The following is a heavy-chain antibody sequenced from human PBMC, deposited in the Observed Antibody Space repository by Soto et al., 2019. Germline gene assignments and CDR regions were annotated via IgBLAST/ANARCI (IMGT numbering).Heavy chain of an antibody. CDR1: GGSISSGGYY. D-gene: IGHD3-10*01. Sequence: QVQLQESGPGLVKASQTLSLTCNVSGGSISSGGYYWTWIRQHPGKGLEWIGNIHHSGSTFYNPSLMSRVSISVDTSKNHFSVKLSSVTAADTAVYFCVRGVLSWGQGTLVTVSS. J-gene: IGHJ1*01. V-gene: IGHV4-31*03. CDR3: VRGVLS. CDR2: IHHSGST.